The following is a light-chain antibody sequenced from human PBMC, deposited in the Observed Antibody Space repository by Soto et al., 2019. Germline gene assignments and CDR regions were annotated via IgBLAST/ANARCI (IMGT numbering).Light chain of an antibody. CDR2: LGS. J-gene: IGKJ1*01. V-gene: IGKV2-28*01. CDR3: MQAQQTLRT. CDR1: ESLLDSNGYNY. Sequence: DIVMTQSPVSLPVTPGEPASISCRSSESLLDSNGYNYLDWYLQKPGQSPQLLIYLGSSRASGVPDRFSGSGSGTDFTLKISRVEAEDVGFYYCMQAQQTLRTFGQGTKVDIK.